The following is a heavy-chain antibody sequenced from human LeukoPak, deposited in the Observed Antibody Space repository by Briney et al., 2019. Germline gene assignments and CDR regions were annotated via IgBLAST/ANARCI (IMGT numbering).Heavy chain of an antibody. V-gene: IGHV4-59*08. CDR2: IYYSGST. Sequence: SETLSLTCTVSGGSISSYYWSWIRQPPGKGLEWIGYIYYSGSTNYNPSLKSRVIISVDTSKNQFSLKLSSVTAADTAVYYCARHSYYYDSSGYNFDYWGQGTLVTVSS. D-gene: IGHD3-22*01. J-gene: IGHJ4*02. CDR1: GGSISSYY. CDR3: ARHSYYYDSSGYNFDY.